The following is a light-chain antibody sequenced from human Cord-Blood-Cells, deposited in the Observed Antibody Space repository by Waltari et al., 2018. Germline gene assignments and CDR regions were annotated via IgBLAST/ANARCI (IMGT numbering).Light chain of an antibody. V-gene: IGLV2-23*01. Sequence: QSALTQPASVSGSPGQSITISCTGTSSDVGRYNLVSWYQQHPGKAPKLMIYEGSKRPSGVSNRFSGSKSGNTAYLTISGLQAEDEADYYGCSYAGSSTWVFGGGTKLTVL. CDR1: SSDVGRYNL. CDR3: CSYAGSSTWV. CDR2: EGS. J-gene: IGLJ3*02.